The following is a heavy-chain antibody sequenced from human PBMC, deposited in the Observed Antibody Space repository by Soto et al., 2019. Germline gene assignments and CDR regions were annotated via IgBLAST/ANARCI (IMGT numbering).Heavy chain of an antibody. D-gene: IGHD3-22*01. J-gene: IGHJ4*02. V-gene: IGHV1-18*01. CDR1: GYTFTSYG. CDR2: ISAYNGYT. CDR3: ARVASSGYSTFDD. Sequence: QVQLVQSGAEVKKPGASVKVSCKASGYTFTSYGITWVRQAPGQGLEWMGWISAYNGYTDYAQNLQGRVTMTTDTTTSTVYMDLRSLRFDDTAVYYCARVASSGYSTFDDWGQGTLVTVSS.